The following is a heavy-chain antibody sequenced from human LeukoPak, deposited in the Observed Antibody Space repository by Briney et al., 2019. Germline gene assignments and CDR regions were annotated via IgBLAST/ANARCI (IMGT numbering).Heavy chain of an antibody. V-gene: IGHV5-51*01. Sequence: GESLKISCKGSGYSFTSYWIGWVRQMPGKGLEWMGIIYPGDSDTRYSPSFQGQVTISADKSISTAYLQWSSLKASDTAMYYCARLVGIAAAAGAFDIWGQGTMVTVSS. CDR2: IYPGDSDT. D-gene: IGHD6-13*01. CDR1: GYSFTSYW. CDR3: ARLVGIAAAAGAFDI. J-gene: IGHJ3*02.